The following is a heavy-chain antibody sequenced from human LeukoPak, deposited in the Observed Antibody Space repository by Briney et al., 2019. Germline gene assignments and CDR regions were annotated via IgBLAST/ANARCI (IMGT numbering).Heavy chain of an antibody. J-gene: IGHJ5*02. CDR2: IIPIFGTA. V-gene: IGHV1-69*13. CDR3: AHYDSSGYYHGSNWFDP. CDR1: GGTFSSYA. Sequence: PVKVSCKASGGTFSSYAISWVRQAPGQGLEWMGGIIPIFGTANYAQKFQGRVTITADESTSTAYMELSSLRSEDTAVYYCAHYDSSGYYHGSNWFDPWGQGTLVTVSS. D-gene: IGHD3-22*01.